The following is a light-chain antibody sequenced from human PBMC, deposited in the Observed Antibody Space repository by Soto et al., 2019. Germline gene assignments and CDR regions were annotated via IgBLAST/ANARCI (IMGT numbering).Light chain of an antibody. CDR1: SXDVGSYNL. V-gene: IGLV2-23*01. Sequence: QSALTQPASVSGSPGXXXXXXXIGTSXDVGSYNLVSWYQHHPGKAPKLMIYEGSKRPSGVSNRFSGSKSGNTASLAISGLQAEDEADYYCCSYAGSSTYVFGTGTKLTVL. CDR2: EGS. J-gene: IGLJ1*01. CDR3: CSYAGSSTYV.